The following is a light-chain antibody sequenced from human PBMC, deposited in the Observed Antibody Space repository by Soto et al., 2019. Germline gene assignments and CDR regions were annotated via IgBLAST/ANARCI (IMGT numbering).Light chain of an antibody. Sequence: EIVTTQSPATLSVSPGERATLSCRASQSISSNLVWYQQKAGQAPRLLIYGASTRATGIPARFSGSGSGTEFTLTISSLQSEDVSVYYCQQYSTYATFGQGTKVDVK. V-gene: IGKV3-15*01. CDR1: QSISSN. CDR2: GAS. CDR3: QQYSTYAT. J-gene: IGKJ1*01.